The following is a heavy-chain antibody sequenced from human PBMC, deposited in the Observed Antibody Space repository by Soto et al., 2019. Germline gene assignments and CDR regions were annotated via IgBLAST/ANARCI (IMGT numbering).Heavy chain of an antibody. Sequence: QEELVQSGAEVKKPGSSVNVSCKASGGTFASYSITWVRQAPGQRLEWMGEIIPLLKTVNYAQKFQGRVTITGDRSTSTVYMALIRLRSDDTAGYYCARDPVDLFGYMDVWGHGTTVTVSP. CDR2: IIPLLKTV. CDR3: ARDPVDLFGYMDV. CDR1: GGTFASYS. V-gene: IGHV1-69*06. J-gene: IGHJ6*01. D-gene: IGHD6-25*01.